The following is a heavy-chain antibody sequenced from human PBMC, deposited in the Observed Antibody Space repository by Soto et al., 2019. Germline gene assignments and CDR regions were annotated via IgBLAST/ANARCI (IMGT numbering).Heavy chain of an antibody. CDR3: ARDSHDILTGPPWVWYFDL. J-gene: IGHJ2*01. CDR2: INDRGSI. D-gene: IGHD3-9*01. V-gene: IGHV4-34*01. Sequence: QVQLQQWGAGPLRPLETLSLTCGVSGGSFSGYYWAWIRQSPGKGLEWIGEINDRGSINYNPSLKSRVRISVDTSKNHYSLNLRSVTAADTAVYYCARDSHDILTGPPWVWYFDLWGRGTLVTVSS. CDR1: GGSFSGYY.